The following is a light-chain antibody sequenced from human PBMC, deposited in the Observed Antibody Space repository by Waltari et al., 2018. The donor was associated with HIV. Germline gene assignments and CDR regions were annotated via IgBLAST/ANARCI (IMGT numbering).Light chain of an antibody. V-gene: IGLV2-14*01. CDR3: SSYTSSSTLVV. J-gene: IGLJ1*01. CDR1: SSDLGGYNF. Sequence: QSALTQPASVSGSPGQSITISCTGASSDLGGYNFVSWYQQNPVKAPKLMIYDVSNRPSGVSNGFSGYTSGNTASLNISGLQAEDEADYYCSSYTSSSTLVVFGTGTKVTVL. CDR2: DVS.